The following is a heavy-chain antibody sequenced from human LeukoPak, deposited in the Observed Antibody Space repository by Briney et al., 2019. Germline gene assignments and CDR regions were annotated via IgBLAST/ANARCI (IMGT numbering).Heavy chain of an antibody. D-gene: IGHD2-2*01. Sequence: GGSLRLSCAASGFTFTDYYMSWIRQAPGKGLEWVSYITNSGTTIYYADSVKGRFTISRDNSKNTLYLQMNSLRAEDTAVYYCAKDPRYCSSTSCHGDYWGQGTLVTVSS. V-gene: IGHV3-11*01. CDR1: GFTFTDYY. CDR3: AKDPRYCSSTSCHGDY. CDR2: ITNSGTTI. J-gene: IGHJ4*02.